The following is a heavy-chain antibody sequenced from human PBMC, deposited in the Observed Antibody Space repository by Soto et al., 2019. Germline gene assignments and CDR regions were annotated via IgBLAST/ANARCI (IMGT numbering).Heavy chain of an antibody. J-gene: IGHJ4*02. CDR1: GYTFMTYA. CDR3: ARGRMLWYGELSH. D-gene: IGHD3-10*01. CDR2: INPGNGNT. Sequence: QVQLVQSGAEVKKPGASVKISCKTSGYTFMTYALHWVRQAPGQRPEWMGWINPGNGNTEYSQKLQGRVTITRDTSARTVFMEVANMTSEDTAVYYCARGRMLWYGELSHWGQGTQVIVSA. V-gene: IGHV1-3*01.